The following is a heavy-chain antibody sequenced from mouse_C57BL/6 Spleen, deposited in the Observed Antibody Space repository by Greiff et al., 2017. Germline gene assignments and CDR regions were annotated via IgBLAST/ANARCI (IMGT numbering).Heavy chain of an antibody. CDR3: ARHATHCYGSSYGYFDY. Sequence: EVKLMESGGGLVKPGGSLKLSCAASGFTFSSYTMSWVRQTPEKRLEWVATISGGGGNTYYPDSVKGRFTISRDNAKNTLYLRKSSLRSEDTALYYCARHATHCYGSSYGYFDYWGQGTTLTVSS. CDR2: ISGGGGNT. CDR1: GFTFSSYT. J-gene: IGHJ2*01. V-gene: IGHV5-9*01. D-gene: IGHD1-1*01.